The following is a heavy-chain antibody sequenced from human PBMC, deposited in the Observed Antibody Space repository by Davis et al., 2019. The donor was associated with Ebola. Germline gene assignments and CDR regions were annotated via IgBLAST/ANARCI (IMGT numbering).Heavy chain of an antibody. V-gene: IGHV1-69*13. CDR2: IIPIFGTA. Sequence: SVKVSCKASGGTFSSYAISWVRQAPGQGLEWMGGIIPIFGTANYAQKFQGRVTITADESTSTAYMELSSLRSEDTAVYYCARAWEGTGGGYYYYYMDVWGKGTTVTVSS. J-gene: IGHJ6*03. CDR3: ARAWEGTGGGYYYYYMDV. D-gene: IGHD1-26*01. CDR1: GGTFSSYA.